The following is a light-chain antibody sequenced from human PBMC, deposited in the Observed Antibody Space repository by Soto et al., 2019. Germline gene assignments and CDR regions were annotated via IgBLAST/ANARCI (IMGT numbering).Light chain of an antibody. CDR2: DVN. J-gene: IGLJ2*01. Sequence: QSALTQPRSVSGSPGQSVTISCTGISSDVGHYNFVFWYQKYPGKAPKLVLYDVNKRPSGVPGRFSGSKSGNTASLTVSGLQSDDEADYYCSSYAGGYPVLFGGGTKVTVL. CDR1: SSDVGHYNF. V-gene: IGLV2-11*01. CDR3: SSYAGGYPVL.